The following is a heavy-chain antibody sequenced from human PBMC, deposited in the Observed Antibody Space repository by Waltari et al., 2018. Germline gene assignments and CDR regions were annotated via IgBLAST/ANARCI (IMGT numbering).Heavy chain of an antibody. V-gene: IGHV4-34*01. CDR1: GGSFRGYY. J-gene: IGHJ4*02. D-gene: IGHD4-4*01. Sequence: QVQLQQWGAGLLKPSATLSLTCAGYGGSFRGYYWSWTRQPPGKGLEWIGEINHSGSTNYNPSLKSRVTISVDTSKTQFSLKLSSVTAADTAVYYCASRAFYSNYVGQFDYWGQGTLVTVSS. CDR3: ASRAFYSNYVGQFDY. CDR2: INHSGST.